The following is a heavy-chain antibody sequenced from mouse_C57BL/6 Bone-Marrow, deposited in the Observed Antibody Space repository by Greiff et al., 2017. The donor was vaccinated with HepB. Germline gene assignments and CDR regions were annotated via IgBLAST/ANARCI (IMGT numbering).Heavy chain of an antibody. D-gene: IGHD2-2*01. Sequence: VKLQQSGAELVRPGTSVKVSCKASGYAFTNYLIEWVKQRPGQGLEWIGVINPGSGGTNYNEKFKGKATLTADKSSSTAYMQLSSLTSEDSAVYFCARYHYGYGYWGQGTTLTVSS. CDR2: INPGSGGT. CDR3: ARYHYGYGY. J-gene: IGHJ2*01. V-gene: IGHV1-54*01. CDR1: GYAFTNYL.